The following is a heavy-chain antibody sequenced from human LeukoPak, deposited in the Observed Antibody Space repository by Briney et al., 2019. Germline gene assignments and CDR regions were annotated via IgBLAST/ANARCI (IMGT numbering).Heavy chain of an antibody. CDR3: ARVGMAARDY. J-gene: IGHJ4*02. V-gene: IGHV4-39*07. CDR1: GGSISSSSYY. Sequence: SETLSLTCTVSGGSISSSSYYWGWIRQPPGKGLEWIGSIYYSGSTYYNPSLKSRVTISVDTSKNQFSLKLSSVTAADTAVYYCARVGMAARDYWGQGTLVTVSS. CDR2: IYYSGST. D-gene: IGHD6-13*01.